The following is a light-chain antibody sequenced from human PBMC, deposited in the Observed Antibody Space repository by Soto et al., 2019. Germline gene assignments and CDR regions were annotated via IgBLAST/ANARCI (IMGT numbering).Light chain of an antibody. Sequence: EIVMTQSPATLSVSPGERATLSCRASQTVSSNLAWYQQRPGQAPRLLIYGASTRATGIPDRFSGGGSGTEFTLTISSLQSEDFAVFYCQQYNDWSPYTFGQGTKLEIK. CDR3: QQYNDWSPYT. CDR1: QTVSSN. J-gene: IGKJ2*01. V-gene: IGKV3-15*01. CDR2: GAS.